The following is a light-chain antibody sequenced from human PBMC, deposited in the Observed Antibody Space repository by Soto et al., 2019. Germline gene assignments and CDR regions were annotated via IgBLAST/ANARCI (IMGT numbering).Light chain of an antibody. CDR3: QQYDTYSWT. J-gene: IGKJ1*01. V-gene: IGKV1-5*01. CDR1: QSISWW. CDR2: DAS. Sequence: DIQMTLSPYTLSAPVGQRVTMTSRASQSISWWLAWYQQKPGKAPNLLIYDASSLESGVPSRFNGSGSGTEFTLTITSLQPDDFATYYCQQYDTYSWTVGNGNKVDIK.